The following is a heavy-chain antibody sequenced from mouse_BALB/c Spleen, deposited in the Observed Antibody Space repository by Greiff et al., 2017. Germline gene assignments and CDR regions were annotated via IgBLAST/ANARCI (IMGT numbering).Heavy chain of an antibody. CDR1: GFTFSDYY. CDR2: ISDGGSYT. J-gene: IGHJ3*01. V-gene: IGHV5-4*02. D-gene: IGHD1-1*01. CDR3: AREEDYYGSSWGAY. Sequence: EVKLEESGGGLVKPGGSLKLSCAASGFTFSDYYMYWVRQTPEKRLEWVATISDGGSYTYYPDSVKGRFTISRDNAKNNLYLQMSSLKSEDTAMYYCAREEDYYGSSWGAYWGQGTLVTVSA.